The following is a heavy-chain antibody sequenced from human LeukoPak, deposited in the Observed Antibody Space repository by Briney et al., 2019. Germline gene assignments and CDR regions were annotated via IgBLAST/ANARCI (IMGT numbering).Heavy chain of an antibody. V-gene: IGHV3-23*01. CDR3: AKESGENRLYYFDY. Sequence: GGSLRLSCAASGFTFSTYGVYWVRQAPGKGLEWVSSNSGGSSYYADSVKGRFTISRDNSKNTLYLQMNSLRAEDTAVYYCAKESGENRLYYFDYWGQGTLVTVSS. D-gene: IGHD1-14*01. CDR1: GFTFSTYG. CDR2: NSGGSS. J-gene: IGHJ4*02.